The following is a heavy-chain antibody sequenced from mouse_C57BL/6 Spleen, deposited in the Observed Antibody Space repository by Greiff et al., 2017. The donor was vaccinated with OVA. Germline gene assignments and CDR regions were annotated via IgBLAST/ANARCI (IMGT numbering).Heavy chain of an antibody. CDR2: IDPETGGT. Sequence: QVQLQQSGAELVRPGASVTLSCKASGYTFTDYEMHWVKQTPVHGLEWIGAIDPETGGTAYNQKFKGKAILTADKSSSTAYMELRSLTSEDSAVYYCTRDYSNFDYWGQGTTLTVSS. CDR1: GYTFTDYE. CDR3: TRDYSNFDY. D-gene: IGHD2-5*01. V-gene: IGHV1-15*01. J-gene: IGHJ2*01.